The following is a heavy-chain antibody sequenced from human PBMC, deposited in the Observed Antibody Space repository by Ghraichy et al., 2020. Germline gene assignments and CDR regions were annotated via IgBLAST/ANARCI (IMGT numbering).Heavy chain of an antibody. CDR2: VYPGDSQT. V-gene: IGHV5-51*01. Sequence: GESLNISCKGSEYSFNSYWIAWVRQMPGKGLEWMGFVYPGDSQTIYSPSFQGQVTLSVDKSMSTAYLHWTSLRASDTAMYYCAKHSSRAIKSYTGISYSLVTLCDFGMDVWSQGTTVSVSS. CDR3: AKHSSRAIKSYTGISYSLVTLCDFGMDV. CDR1: EYSFNSYW. J-gene: IGHJ6*01. D-gene: IGHD1-26*01.